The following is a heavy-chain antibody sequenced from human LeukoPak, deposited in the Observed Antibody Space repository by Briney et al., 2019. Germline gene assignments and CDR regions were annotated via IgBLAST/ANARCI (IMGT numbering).Heavy chain of an antibody. Sequence: GGSLRLSCAASGFTFGSYGMRWVRKAPVKGLAWLASKSYDGRHKYYVASVKGRFTISRDNSKNPQYLQMNSLRAEDTAVYYCAKDWHTVTSFDYWGQGTLVTVSS. CDR3: AKDWHTVTSFDY. CDR2: KSYDGRHK. CDR1: GFTFGSYG. J-gene: IGHJ4*02. V-gene: IGHV3-30*18. D-gene: IGHD4-17*01.